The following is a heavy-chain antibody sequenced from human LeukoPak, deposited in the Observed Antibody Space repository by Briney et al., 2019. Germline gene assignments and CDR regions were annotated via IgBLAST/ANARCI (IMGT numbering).Heavy chain of an antibody. CDR1: GYSFTSYW. D-gene: IGHD2-2*01. CDR2: IYPGDSDT. V-gene: IGHV5-51*01. Sequence: GESLKISCKGSGYSFTSYWIGWVRQMPGKGLEWMGIIYPGDSDTRYSPSFQGQVTISAAKSISTAYLQWSSLKASDTAMYYCARHPGGYCSSTSCLGGDYYYYGMDVWGQGTTVTVSS. CDR3: ARHPGGYCSSTSCLGGDYYYYGMDV. J-gene: IGHJ6*02.